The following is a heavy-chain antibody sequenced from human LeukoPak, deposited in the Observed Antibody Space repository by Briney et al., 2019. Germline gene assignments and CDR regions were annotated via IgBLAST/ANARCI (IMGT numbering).Heavy chain of an antibody. J-gene: IGHJ4*02. CDR3: AVPYGDYGNVFDY. D-gene: IGHD4-17*01. V-gene: IGHV3-23*01. CDR2: ISGSGGST. Sequence: GGSLRLSCAASGFTFSSYAMSWVRQAPGKGLEWVSAISGSGGSTYYADSVKGRFTISRDNSKNTLYLQMNSLRVEDTAVYYCAVPYGDYGNVFDYWGQGTLVTVSS. CDR1: GFTFSSYA.